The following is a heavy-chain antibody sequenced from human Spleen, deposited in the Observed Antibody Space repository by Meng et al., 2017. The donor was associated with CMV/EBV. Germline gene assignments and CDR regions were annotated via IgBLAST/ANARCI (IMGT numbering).Heavy chain of an antibody. J-gene: IGHJ5*02. V-gene: IGHV3-11*01. CDR1: GFTFSDYY. Sequence: GGSLRLSCATSGFTFSDYYMAWIRQAPGKGLEWVSYISDSGSTRYYADSVKGRFTISRDNAKNSLFLQMNSLRVEDAAVYFCARDLGRGSSNPNWFDPWGQGTLVTVSS. CDR2: ISDSGSTR. D-gene: IGHD6-6*01. CDR3: ARDLGRGSSNPNWFDP.